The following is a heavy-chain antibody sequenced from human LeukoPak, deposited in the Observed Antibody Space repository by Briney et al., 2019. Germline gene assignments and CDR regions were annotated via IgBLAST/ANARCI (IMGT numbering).Heavy chain of an antibody. J-gene: IGHJ2*01. CDR2: VHYTGSA. D-gene: IGHD1-26*01. V-gene: IGHV4-59*01. Sequence: RASETLSLTCTVSDGSISSYYWSWIRQPPGKGLEWIGFVHYTGSANYNPSLKSRVTTSIHTSRNQFSLKVKSVTLADTAVYYCARVGSSSYWYFDLWGRGTLVTVSS. CDR3: ARVGSSSYWYFDL. CDR1: DGSISSYY.